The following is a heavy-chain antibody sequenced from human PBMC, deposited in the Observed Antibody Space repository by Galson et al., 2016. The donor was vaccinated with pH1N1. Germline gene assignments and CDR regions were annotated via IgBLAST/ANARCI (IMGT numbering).Heavy chain of an antibody. CDR3: ARARKITRQTFWATADALRGGSGRIDY. V-gene: IGHV4-39*07. D-gene: IGHD3-10*01. Sequence: SETLSLTCTVSGGSISTSNFYWGWIRQSPGKGLEWIGNIYYSGSTYYNPSLKSRVTISVDTSKKQFSLNLNSVTAADTAVYYCARARKITRQTFWATADALRGGSGRIDYWGQGTLVTVSS. CDR2: IYYSGST. J-gene: IGHJ4*02. CDR1: GGSISTSNFY.